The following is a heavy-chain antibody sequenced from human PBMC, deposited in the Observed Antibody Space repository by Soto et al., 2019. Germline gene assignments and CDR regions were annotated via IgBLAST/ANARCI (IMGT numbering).Heavy chain of an antibody. V-gene: IGHV4-30-4*01. Sequence: QVQLQESGPGLVKPSQTLSLTCTVSAGSIRSVDYYWTWIRQPPGKGLEWIGYIDHSGSAYYNPSLKSRATISIDTSNNQFSLKMTSVTAADTAVYYCAGELGTFYFDHWGQGTLVTVSS. CDR1: AGSIRSVDYY. D-gene: IGHD7-27*01. CDR2: IDHSGSA. CDR3: AGELGTFYFDH. J-gene: IGHJ4*02.